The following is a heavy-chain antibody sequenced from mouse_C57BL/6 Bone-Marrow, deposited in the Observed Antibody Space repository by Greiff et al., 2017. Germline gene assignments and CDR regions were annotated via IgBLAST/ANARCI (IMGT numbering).Heavy chain of an antibody. J-gene: IGHJ1*03. V-gene: IGHV1-55*01. CDR1: GYTFTSYW. D-gene: IGHD2-4*01. Sequence: QVHVKQSGAELVKPGASVKMSCKASGYTFTSYWITWVKQRPGQGLEWIGDIYPGSGSTNYNEKFKSKATLTVDTSSSTAYMQLSSLTSEDSAVYYCAREVYYDYDDWYFDVWGTGTTVTVSS. CDR3: AREVYYDYDDWYFDV. CDR2: IYPGSGST.